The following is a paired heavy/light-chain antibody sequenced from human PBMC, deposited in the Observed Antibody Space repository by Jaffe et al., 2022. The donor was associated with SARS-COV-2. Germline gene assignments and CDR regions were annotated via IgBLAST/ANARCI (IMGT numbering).Heavy chain of an antibody. CDR1: GYDFVTDW. CDR2: IYPGDSDT. J-gene: IGHJ4*02. CDR3: ARLGTDYGRVFDY. V-gene: IGHV5-51*01. Sequence: EVQLVQSGAEVKKPGESLRISCRGSGYDFVTDWIAWVRQMPGKDLEWMGIIYPGDSDTRYSPSFQGQVTMSADRSISTAYLQWSSLKASDTAMYYCARLGTDYGRVFDYWGQGTLVIVS. D-gene: IGHD4-17*01.
Light chain of an antibody. CDR2: ATS. J-gene: IGKJ4*01. Sequence: DIQMTQSPSSLSASVGDRVTITCRASQGIINYLAWFQQKPGKAPRSLIYATSTLHSGVPSRFSGSGSGTDFTLTISSLQPEDFATYYCQQYNIYPHTFGGGTKVEIK. CDR1: QGIINY. CDR3: QQYNIYPHT. V-gene: IGKV1-16*01.